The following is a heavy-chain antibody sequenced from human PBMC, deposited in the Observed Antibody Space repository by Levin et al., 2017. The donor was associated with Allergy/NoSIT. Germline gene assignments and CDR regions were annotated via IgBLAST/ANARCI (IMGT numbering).Heavy chain of an antibody. J-gene: IGHJ4*02. Sequence: SQTLSLTCSVSGGSISSSYWSWIRQSPGKGLEWLGYIYSDGTTNYNPSLKSRVTISVDTSKNQFSLRLSSVTAADTAMYYCAKARYSTLFDFWGPGILVSVSS. CDR2: IYSDGTT. CDR1: GGSISSSY. V-gene: IGHV4-59*01. CDR3: AKARYSTLFDF. D-gene: IGHD5-18*01.